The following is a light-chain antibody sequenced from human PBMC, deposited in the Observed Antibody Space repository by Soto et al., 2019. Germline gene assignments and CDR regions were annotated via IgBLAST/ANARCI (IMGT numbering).Light chain of an antibody. J-gene: IGLJ2*01. CDR2: SNN. CDR1: SSTIGSNT. CDR3: AAWYDSLNGPV. Sequence: QSVLTQPPSASGTPGQRVTISCSGSSSTIGSNTENWYQQLPGTAPTLLIYSNNKRPSGVPDRFSGSKSGTSASLAISGLQSEDEADYYCAAWYDSLNGPVFGGGTQLTVL. V-gene: IGLV1-44*01.